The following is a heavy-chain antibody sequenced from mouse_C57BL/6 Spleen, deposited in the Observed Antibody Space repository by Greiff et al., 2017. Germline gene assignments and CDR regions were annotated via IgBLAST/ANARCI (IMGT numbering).Heavy chain of an antibody. CDR1: GYTFTDYE. Sequence: QVQLQQSGAELVRPGASVTLSCKASGYTFTDYEMPWVKQTPVHGLEWIGAIDPETGGTAYNQKFKGKAILTAAKSSSSAYMELRSLTSEDSAVYYCTGFAMDYWGQGTSVTVSS. V-gene: IGHV1-15*01. CDR3: TGFAMDY. CDR2: IDPETGGT. J-gene: IGHJ4*01.